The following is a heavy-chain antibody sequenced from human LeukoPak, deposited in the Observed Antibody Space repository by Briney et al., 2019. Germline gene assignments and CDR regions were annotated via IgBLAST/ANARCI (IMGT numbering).Heavy chain of an antibody. J-gene: IGHJ4*02. CDR3: AKAQQLVRYYFDY. CDR2: ISYDGSNK. V-gene: IGHV3-30-3*01. CDR1: GFTFSSYA. Sequence: GRSLRLSCAASGFTFSSYAMHWVRQAPGKGLEWVAVISYDGSNKYYADSVKGRFTISRDNSKNTLYLQMNSLRAEDTAVYYCAKAQQLVRYYFDYWGQGTLVTVSS. D-gene: IGHD6-13*01.